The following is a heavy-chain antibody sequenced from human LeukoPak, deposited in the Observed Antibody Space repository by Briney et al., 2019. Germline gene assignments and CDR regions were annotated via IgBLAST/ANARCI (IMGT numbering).Heavy chain of an antibody. Sequence: GGSLRLSCAASGFTVSSNYMSWVRQAPGKGLEWVSVIYSGGSTYYADSVKGRFTIPRDNSKNTLYLQMNSLRAEDTAVYYCARDGIAVAGPDAFDIWGQGTMVTVSS. CDR3: ARDGIAVAGPDAFDI. CDR1: GFTVSSNY. J-gene: IGHJ3*02. D-gene: IGHD6-19*01. V-gene: IGHV3-53*01. CDR2: IYSGGST.